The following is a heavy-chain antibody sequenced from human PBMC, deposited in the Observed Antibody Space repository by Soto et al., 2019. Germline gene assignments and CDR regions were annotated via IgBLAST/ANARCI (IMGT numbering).Heavy chain of an antibody. V-gene: IGHV1-69*01. D-gene: IGHD5-18*01. CDR3: ARGGRGYSSAPRYYFDY. CDR2: IIPIFAIV. CDR1: GGSFSSNP. J-gene: IGHJ4*02. Sequence: QVQLVQSGSEVKKPGSSVKVSCKASGGSFSSNPISWVRQAPGQGLEWMAGIIPIFAIVHYAQKFQGRVTITADESTSTAYMELTSLRSEDTAVYFCARGGRGYSSAPRYYFDYWGQGTLVTVFS.